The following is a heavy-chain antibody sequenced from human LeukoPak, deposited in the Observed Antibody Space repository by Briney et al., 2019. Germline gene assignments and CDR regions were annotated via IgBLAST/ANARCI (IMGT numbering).Heavy chain of an antibody. CDR1: GFTFSSYA. CDR2: ISYDGSNK. J-gene: IGHJ4*02. Sequence: GGSLRLSCAASGFTFSSYAMHWVRQAPGKGLEWVAVISYDGSNKYYADSVKGRFTISRDNSKNTLYLQMNSLRAEDTAVYYCARGNYGDLRWDYWGQGTLVTVSS. V-gene: IGHV3-30*04. D-gene: IGHD4-17*01. CDR3: ARGNYGDLRWDY.